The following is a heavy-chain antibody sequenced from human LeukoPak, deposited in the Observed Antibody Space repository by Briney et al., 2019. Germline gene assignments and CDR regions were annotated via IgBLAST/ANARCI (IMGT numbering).Heavy chain of an antibody. CDR2: IYISGST. Sequence: SETLSLTCTVSGYSISSGYYWSWIRQPAGKGLEWIGRIYISGSTNYNPSLKSRVTMSVDTSKNQFSLKLSSVTAADTAIYYCARDAYYYGSGSYPLDYWGQGTLVTVSS. V-gene: IGHV4-4*07. D-gene: IGHD3-10*01. CDR1: GYSISSGYY. CDR3: ARDAYYYGSGSYPLDY. J-gene: IGHJ4*02.